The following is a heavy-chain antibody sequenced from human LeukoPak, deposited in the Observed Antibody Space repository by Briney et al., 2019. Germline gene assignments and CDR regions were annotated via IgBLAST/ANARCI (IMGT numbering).Heavy chain of an antibody. D-gene: IGHD6-19*01. CDR2: SSGGGGST. J-gene: IGHJ4*02. CDR3: ATVPLSSGWPTFDY. CDR1: GCTFSNYA. V-gene: IGHV3-23*01. Sequence: GGSLRLSCAASGCTFSNYAMSWGRQGAGKGLEWVAASSGGGGSTYYADSVRGRFTVSRDNSRNTLSLQMNNLRAADTAAYYRATVPLSSGWPTFDYWGPGTPVTVSS.